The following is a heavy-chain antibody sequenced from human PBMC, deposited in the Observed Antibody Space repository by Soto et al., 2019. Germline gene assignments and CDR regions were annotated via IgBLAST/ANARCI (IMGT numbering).Heavy chain of an antibody. CDR2: IKTNTEGGTT. Sequence: GGSLRLSCAASGFTFNKAWAHWVRQAPGKGLEWLGRIKTNTEGGTTDYAAIVKSRFTISKDDSEKTLFLQMNSLNTEDTAVYYFLTDENWATNRYRFYWARGTLVTVSS. CDR3: LTDENWATNRYRFY. J-gene: IGHJ4*02. V-gene: IGHV3-15*01. D-gene: IGHD3-16*02. CDR1: GFTFNKAW.